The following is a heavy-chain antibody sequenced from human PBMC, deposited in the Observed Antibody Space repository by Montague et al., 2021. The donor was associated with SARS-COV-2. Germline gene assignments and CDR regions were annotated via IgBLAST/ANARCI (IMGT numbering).Heavy chain of an antibody. Sequence: SETLSLTCTVSGDSISSYYWSWIRQPPGKGLEWIGYLYNSGSTKCNPSLKSRVTISVDTSKNQFSLKLSSVTAADTAVYYCARHIEKEGTYYYYYGMDVWGQGTTVTVSS. CDR1: GDSISSYY. V-gene: IGHV4-59*08. CDR3: ARHIEKEGTYYYYYGMDV. D-gene: IGHD2-15*01. CDR2: LYNSGST. J-gene: IGHJ6*02.